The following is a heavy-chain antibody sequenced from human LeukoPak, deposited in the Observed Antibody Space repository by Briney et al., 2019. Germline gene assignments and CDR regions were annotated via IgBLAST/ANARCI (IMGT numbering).Heavy chain of an antibody. CDR2: INPSGGST. CDR3: AVETTAIPFGY. V-gene: IGHV1-46*01. CDR1: GYTFTSYY. Sequence: ASVKVSCKASGYTFTSYYMHWVRQAPGQGLEWMGIINPSGGSTSYAQKFQGRVTMTRDTSTSTVYMELRSLRSDDTAVYYCAVETTAIPFGYWGQGTLVTVSS. J-gene: IGHJ4*02. D-gene: IGHD2-21*02.